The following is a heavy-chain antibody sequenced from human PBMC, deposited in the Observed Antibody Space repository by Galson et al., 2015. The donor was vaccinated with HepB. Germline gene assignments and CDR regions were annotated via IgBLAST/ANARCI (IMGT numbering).Heavy chain of an antibody. Sequence: QSGAEVKKPGESLRISCKGSGYIFTSYWISWVRQMPGKGLEWMGRIDPSDSYTNYSPSFQGHVTISADKSISTAYLQWSSLKASDTAMYYCARCGSGSYYRSDWYFDLWGRGTLVTVSS. D-gene: IGHD3-10*01. CDR2: IDPSDSYT. CDR1: GYIFTSYW. V-gene: IGHV5-10-1*01. J-gene: IGHJ2*01. CDR3: ARCGSGSYYRSDWYFDL.